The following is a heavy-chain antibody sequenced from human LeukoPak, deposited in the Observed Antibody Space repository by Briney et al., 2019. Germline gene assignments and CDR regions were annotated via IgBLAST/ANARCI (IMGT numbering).Heavy chain of an antibody. Sequence: ASVKVSCKASGYTFTSYAMNRVRQAPGQGLEWMGWINTNTGNPTYAQGFTGRFVFSLDTSVSTAYLQISSLKAEDTAVYYCARASGRSVAVWFDPWGQGTLVTVSS. CDR2: INTNTGNP. CDR1: GYTFTSYA. CDR3: ARASGRSVAVWFDP. J-gene: IGHJ5*02. D-gene: IGHD6-19*01. V-gene: IGHV7-4-1*02.